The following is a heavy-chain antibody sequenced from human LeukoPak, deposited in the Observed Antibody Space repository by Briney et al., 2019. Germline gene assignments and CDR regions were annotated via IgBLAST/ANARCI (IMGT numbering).Heavy chain of an antibody. D-gene: IGHD1-26*01. CDR1: GVIFGSYA. CDR3: AKDQGLRSPDVFDV. V-gene: IGHV3-23*01. J-gene: IGHJ3*01. Sequence: GGSLRLSCAASGVIFGSYAMTWVRQAPGKGLEWVSTITAVGGGTYFADSVRGRFTISRDNSRNTLYLQMNSLRAEDTAVYYCAKDQGLRSPDVFDVWGQGTMVTVSS. CDR2: ITAVGGGT.